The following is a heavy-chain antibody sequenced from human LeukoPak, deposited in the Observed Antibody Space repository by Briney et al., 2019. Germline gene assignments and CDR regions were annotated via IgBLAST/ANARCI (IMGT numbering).Heavy chain of an antibody. CDR3: AREVGDCSSTSCYKGYMDV. J-gene: IGHJ6*03. CDR1: GGTFSSYA. V-gene: IGHV1-69*05. Sequence: KVSCKASGGTFSSYAISWVRQAPGQGREWMGRIIPIFGTANYAQKFQGRVTITTDESTSTAYMELSSLRSEDTAVYYCAREVGDCSSTSCYKGYMDVWGKGTTVTVSS. CDR2: IIPIFGTA. D-gene: IGHD2-2*02.